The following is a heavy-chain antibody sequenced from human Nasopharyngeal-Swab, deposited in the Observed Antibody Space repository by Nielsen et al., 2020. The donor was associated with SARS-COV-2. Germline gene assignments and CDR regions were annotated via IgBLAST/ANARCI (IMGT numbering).Heavy chain of an antibody. CDR2: INPSGGST. CDR1: GYTFTSYY. CDR3: ARVAAGGFDWYSRYYGMDV. J-gene: IGHJ6*02. V-gene: IGHV1-46*01. Sequence: ASVKVSCKASGYTFTSYYMHWVRQAPGQGLEWMGIINPSGGSTSYAQKFQGRVTMTRDTSTSTVYMELSSLRSEDTAVYYCARVAAGGFDWYSRYYGMDVWGQGTTVTVSS. D-gene: IGHD3-9*01.